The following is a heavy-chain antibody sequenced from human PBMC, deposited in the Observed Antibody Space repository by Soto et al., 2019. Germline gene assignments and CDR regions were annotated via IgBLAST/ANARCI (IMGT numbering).Heavy chain of an antibody. D-gene: IGHD3-10*01. CDR3: ARGSKDSYPGSRIFDF. Sequence: EVQLVESGGGLVQPGGSLRLSCAASGFTFSSYWMSWVRQAPGKGLEWVANIKQDGSEKYYVDSVKGRFTISRDNAKNSLYLQMNSLRAEDTAVYYCARGSKDSYPGSRIFDFWGRGTLVTVSS. CDR1: GFTFSSYW. J-gene: IGHJ4*02. V-gene: IGHV3-7*03. CDR2: IKQDGSEK.